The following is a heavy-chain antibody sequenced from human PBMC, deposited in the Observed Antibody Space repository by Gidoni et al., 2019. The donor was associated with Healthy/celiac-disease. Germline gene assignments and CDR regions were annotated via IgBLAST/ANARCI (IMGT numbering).Heavy chain of an antibody. CDR1: GFTFADYA. CDR3: AKGAVTYSSPHHGGYWYFDL. V-gene: IGHV3-9*01. J-gene: IGHJ2*01. Sequence: EVQLVESGGGLVQPGRSLRLSFAASGFTFADYAMPWVRQAPGKGLEWGSGISWNSGSIGYADSVKGRFTISRDNAKNSLYLQMNSLRAEDTALYYCAKGAVTYSSPHHGGYWYFDLWGRGTLVTVSS. CDR2: ISWNSGSI. D-gene: IGHD6-13*01.